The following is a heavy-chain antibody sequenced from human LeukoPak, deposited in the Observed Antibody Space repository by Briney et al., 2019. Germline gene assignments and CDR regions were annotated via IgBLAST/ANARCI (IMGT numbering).Heavy chain of an antibody. J-gene: IGHJ4*02. CDR3: ARQSEATGNY. V-gene: IGHV4-39*01. D-gene: IGHD3-9*01. CDR1: GGSISSTRYY. Sequence: SETLSLTCSVSGGSISSTRYYWGWIRQPPGKELDWIGSMYYTGSSYYNPSLKSRVTISADTSKNQFSLKMSSVTAADTAVYYCARQSEATGNYWGQGTLVTVSS. CDR2: MYYTGSS.